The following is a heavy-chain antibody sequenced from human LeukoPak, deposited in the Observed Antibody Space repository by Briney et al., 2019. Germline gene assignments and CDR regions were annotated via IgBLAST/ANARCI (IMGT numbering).Heavy chain of an antibody. J-gene: IGHJ4*02. V-gene: IGHV3-7*01. CDR2: IKQDGSEK. CDR1: GFTFSSYW. CDR3: ARVVGDCWYFDY. D-gene: IGHD2-21*02. Sequence: PGGSLGLSCAASGFTFSSYWMSWVRQAPGKGLEWVANIKQDGSEKYYVDSVKGRFTISRDNAKNSLYLQMNSLRAEDMAVYYCARVVGDCWYFDYWGQGTLVTVSS.